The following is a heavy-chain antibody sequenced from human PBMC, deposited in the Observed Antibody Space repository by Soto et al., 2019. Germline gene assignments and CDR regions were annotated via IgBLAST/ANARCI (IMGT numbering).Heavy chain of an antibody. CDR1: GGSISSSNW. Sequence: ASETLSLTCAVSGGSISSSNWWSWVRRPPGKGLEWIGEIYHSGSTNYNPSLKSRVTISVDKSKNQFSLKLSSVTAADTAVYYCARVRYYDFWSGYWRSDLYGMDVWGQGTTVTVSS. CDR3: ARVRYYDFWSGYWRSDLYGMDV. J-gene: IGHJ6*02. CDR2: IYHSGST. V-gene: IGHV4-4*02. D-gene: IGHD3-3*01.